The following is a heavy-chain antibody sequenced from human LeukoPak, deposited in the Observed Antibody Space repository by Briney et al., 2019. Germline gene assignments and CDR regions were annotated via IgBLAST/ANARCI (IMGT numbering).Heavy chain of an antibody. D-gene: IGHD6-19*01. CDR3: AGAYSSGLFDN. J-gene: IGHJ4*02. Sequence: TLSLTCTVSGGSISSGSYYWSWIRQPAGKGLEWIGRIYTSGSTNYNPSLKSRVTISVDTSKNQFSLNLRSVTAADTAVYYCAGAYSSGLFDNWGQGTLVTVSS. CDR1: GGSISSGSYY. V-gene: IGHV4-61*02. CDR2: IYTSGST.